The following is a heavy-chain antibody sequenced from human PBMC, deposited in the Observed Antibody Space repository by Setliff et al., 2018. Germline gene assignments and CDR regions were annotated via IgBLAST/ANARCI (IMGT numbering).Heavy chain of an antibody. CDR2: IYTSGST. Sequence: PSETLSLTCTVSGGSISSGSYYWSWIRQPAGKGLEWIGRIYTSGSTNYNPSLKSRVPISVDTSKNQFSLKLSSVTAADTAVYYCAREQWLDPPGYYYMDVWAKGTTVTV. D-gene: IGHD6-19*01. CDR3: AREQWLDPPGYYYMDV. J-gene: IGHJ6*03. V-gene: IGHV4-61*02. CDR1: GGSISSGSYY.